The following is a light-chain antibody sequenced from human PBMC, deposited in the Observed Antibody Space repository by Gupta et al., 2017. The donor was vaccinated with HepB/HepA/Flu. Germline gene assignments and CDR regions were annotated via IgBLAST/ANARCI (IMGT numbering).Light chain of an antibody. V-gene: IGLV2-14*01. CDR3: SSYTSSSTSWV. J-gene: IGLJ3*02. CDR1: SSDVGGYNY. CDR2: DVS. Sequence: QSALTQPASVSGSPGQSLTISCTGTSSDVGGYNYVSWYQQHPGKAPELIIFDVSNRPSGVSTRFSGPKSGNTAALTISWLQAEDEADYYCSSYTSSSTSWVFGGGTKVTVL.